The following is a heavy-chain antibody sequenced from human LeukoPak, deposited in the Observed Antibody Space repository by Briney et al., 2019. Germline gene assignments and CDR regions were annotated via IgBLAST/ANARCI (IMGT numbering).Heavy chain of an antibody. D-gene: IGHD4-17*01. J-gene: IGHJ4*02. CDR1: GFTFSNAW. CDR3: TTVVSKVTTHY. CDR2: IKSKTDGGTT. V-gene: IGHV3-15*01. Sequence: GGSLRLSCAASGFTFSNAWMSWVRQAPGKGLEWVGRIKSKTDGGTTDYAEPAKGRFTISRDDSKDTLYLQMNSLKTEDTAVYYCTTVVSKVTTHYWGQGTLVTVSS.